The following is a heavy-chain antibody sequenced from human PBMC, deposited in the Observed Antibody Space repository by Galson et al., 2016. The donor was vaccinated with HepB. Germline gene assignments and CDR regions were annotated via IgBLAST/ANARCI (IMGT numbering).Heavy chain of an antibody. J-gene: IGHJ6*02. D-gene: IGHD5-18*01. CDR3: AREYSYGYYYFYGVDV. CDR1: GFTFSSYE. V-gene: IGHV3-48*03. Sequence: SLRLSCAASGFTFSSYEMNWVRQAPGKGLERVSYISSSGSTIYYADSVKGRFTISRDNAKNSLYLQMNSLRAEDTAVYYCAREYSYGYYYFYGVDVWGQGTTVTVSS. CDR2: ISSSGSTI.